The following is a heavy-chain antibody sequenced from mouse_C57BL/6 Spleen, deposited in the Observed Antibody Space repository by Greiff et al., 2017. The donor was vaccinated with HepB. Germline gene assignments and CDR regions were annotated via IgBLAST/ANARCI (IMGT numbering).Heavy chain of an antibody. D-gene: IGHD2-4*01. J-gene: IGHJ2*01. V-gene: IGHV5-9-1*02. CDR1: GFTFSSYA. CDR2: ISSGGDYI. Sequence: EVKVVESGEGLVKPGGSLKLSCAASGFTFSSYAMSWVRQTPEKRLEWVAYISSGGDYIYYADTVKGRFTISRDNARNTLYLQMSSLKSEDTAMYYCTRDRGYYDYDGRDYFDYWGQGTTLTVSS. CDR3: TRDRGYYDYDGRDYFDY.